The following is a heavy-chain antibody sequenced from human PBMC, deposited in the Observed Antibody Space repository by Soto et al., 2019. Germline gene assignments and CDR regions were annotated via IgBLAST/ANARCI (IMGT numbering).Heavy chain of an antibody. J-gene: IGHJ4*02. CDR1: GGSVSSGSYY. CDR3: ASGGIAAAGTLSY. CDR2: IYYSGCT. V-gene: IGHV4-61*01. D-gene: IGHD6-13*01. Sequence: SETLSLTCTVSGGSVSSGSYYWSWIRQPPGKGLEWIGYIYYSGCTNYNPSLKSRVTISVDTSKNQFSLKLSSVTAADTAVYYCASGGIAAAGTLSYWGQGTLVTVSS.